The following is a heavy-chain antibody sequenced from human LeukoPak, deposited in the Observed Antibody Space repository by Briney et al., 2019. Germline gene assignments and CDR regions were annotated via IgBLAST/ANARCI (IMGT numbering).Heavy chain of an antibody. V-gene: IGHV3-7*03. CDR3: ARAAGWFDP. CDR1: GFTFSSHW. CDR2: TNQDGSEK. J-gene: IGHJ5*02. Sequence: PGGSLRLSCAASGFTFSSHWMSWVRQAPGKGLEWVAKTNQDGSEKSYVDSVEGRFTISRDNAKNSVYLQMNSLRAEDTAIYYCARAAGWFDPWGQGTLVTVSP.